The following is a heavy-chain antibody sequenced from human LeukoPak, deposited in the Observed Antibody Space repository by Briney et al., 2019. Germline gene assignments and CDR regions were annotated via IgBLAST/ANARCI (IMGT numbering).Heavy chain of an antibody. V-gene: IGHV2-70*11. CDR2: IDWDDDK. Sequence: SGPTQVNPSQTLTLTCTFSGFSLRTGGMCVSWIRQPPGKALEWLARIDWDDDKYYSTSLKTRLTISKDTSKKQVVLTMTNIDPVDTATYYCARIHRGDFGYWGQGTLVTVSS. J-gene: IGHJ4*02. CDR1: GFSLRTGGMC. CDR3: ARIHRGDFGY.